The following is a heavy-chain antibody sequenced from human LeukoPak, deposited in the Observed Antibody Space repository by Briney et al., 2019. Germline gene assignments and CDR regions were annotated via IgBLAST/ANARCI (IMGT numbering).Heavy chain of an antibody. V-gene: IGHV3-20*04. CDR2: INWNGGST. Sequence: GGSLRLSCAASGFTFGNYGMSWVRQAPGKGLEWVSGINWNGGSTGYADSVEGRFTISRDNAKNSLYLQMNSLRAEDTAVYYCARGGEVVVPAAYFDYWGQGTLVTVSS. D-gene: IGHD2-2*01. CDR3: ARGGEVVVPAAYFDY. J-gene: IGHJ4*02. CDR1: GFTFGNYG.